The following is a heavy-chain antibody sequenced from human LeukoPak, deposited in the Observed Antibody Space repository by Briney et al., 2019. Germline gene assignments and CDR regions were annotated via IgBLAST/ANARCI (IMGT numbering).Heavy chain of an antibody. CDR2: ITTYKGNT. J-gene: IGHJ3*02. Sequence: EASVKLSCKASGYTFTSYGIGWVRQAPGQGLEWMGCITTYKGNTNYAQKFQGRVTLTTDTSTSTVYMELRSLRSDDTARYYCASLAYDAFDIWGQGTMVTVSS. CDR3: ASLAYDAFDI. CDR1: GYTFTSYG. V-gene: IGHV1-18*01.